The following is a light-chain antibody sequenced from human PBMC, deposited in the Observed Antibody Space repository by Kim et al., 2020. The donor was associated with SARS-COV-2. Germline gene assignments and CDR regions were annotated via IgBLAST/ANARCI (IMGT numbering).Light chain of an antibody. J-gene: IGLJ2*01. V-gene: IGLV3-1*01. CDR1: NLRENY. CDR2: QDS. Sequence: PGQTAIITCSGDNLRENYACWYQQWPRRSPALVIFQDSKRPSGIPDLFSGRLSWNTATLTSNGTRPMEGAVYYCRASYSSTASVVFGGGTQLTVL. CDR3: RASYSSTASVV.